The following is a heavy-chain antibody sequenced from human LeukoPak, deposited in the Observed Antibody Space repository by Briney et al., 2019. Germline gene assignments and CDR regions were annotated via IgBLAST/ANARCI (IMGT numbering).Heavy chain of an antibody. CDR1: GFTFSSYA. CDR3: VYGPRQYYLDY. V-gene: IGHV3-30-3*01. CDR2: ISYDGSNK. J-gene: IGHJ4*02. Sequence: PGRSLRLSCAASGFTFSSYAMHWVRQAPGKGLEWVAVISYDGSNKYYADSVKGRFTISRDNSKNTLYLQMNSLRAEDTAVYYCVYGPRQYYLDYWGQGTLVTVSS. D-gene: IGHD2-2*02.